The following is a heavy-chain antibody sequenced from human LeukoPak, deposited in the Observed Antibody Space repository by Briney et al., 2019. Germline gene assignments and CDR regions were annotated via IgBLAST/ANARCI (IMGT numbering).Heavy chain of an antibody. CDR2: IKSKTDGETT. D-gene: IGHD6-19*01. CDR1: GFTFDYIW. CDR3: TRVRLYDSGCFDC. J-gene: IGHJ4*02. V-gene: IGHV3-15*01. Sequence: GGSLRLSCAASGFTFDYIWMSWVRQAPGKGLEWVGRIKSKTDGETTDYAAPVKGRFTLSRDDSENTLYLQMNSLKIEDTAVYYCTRVRLYDSGCFDCWGQGTLVTVSS.